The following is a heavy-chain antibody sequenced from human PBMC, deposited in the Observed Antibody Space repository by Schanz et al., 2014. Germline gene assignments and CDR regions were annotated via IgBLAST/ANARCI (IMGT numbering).Heavy chain of an antibody. CDR2: TNATGSS. D-gene: IGHD1-1*01. CDR3: ARGRGTACDF. Sequence: QVQLQESGPGLVKPSQTLSLTCSVSGDSMHSGDYSWSWIRQPPGKGLEWIGYTNATGSSYYNPSLKSRVPISIDTSKNQFSLQVESVTAADTAVYYCARGRGTACDFWGQGTLVTVSS. V-gene: IGHV4-30-4*07. J-gene: IGHJ4*02. CDR1: GDSMHSGDYS.